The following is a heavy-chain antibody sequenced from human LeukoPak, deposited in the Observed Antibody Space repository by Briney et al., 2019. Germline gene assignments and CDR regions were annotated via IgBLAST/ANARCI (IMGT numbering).Heavy chain of an antibody. D-gene: IGHD6-19*01. CDR2: ISWNSGSI. J-gene: IGHJ5*02. CDR3: AKDLSPGIAVAGTGGWFDP. V-gene: IGHV3-9*01. CDR1: GFTFDDYA. Sequence: GGSLRLSCAASGFTFDDYAMHWVRQAPGKGLEWVSGISWNSGSIGYADSVKGRFTISRDNAKNSLYLQMNSLRAEDTALYYCAKDLSPGIAVAGTGGWFDPWGQGTLVTVSS.